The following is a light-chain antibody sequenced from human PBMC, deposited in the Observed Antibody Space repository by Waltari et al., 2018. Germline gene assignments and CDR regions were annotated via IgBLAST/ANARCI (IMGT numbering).Light chain of an antibody. Sequence: DIQMTKSPSALSASVGNRVTITCRASQSISIYLNWYQQKPGKAPKFLIYAASSLQSGVPSRFSGSGSGTDFTLTINSLQPEDFATYYCQQSYSLPVTFGQGTKLEI. CDR1: QSISIY. CDR2: AAS. J-gene: IGKJ2*01. CDR3: QQSYSLPVT. V-gene: IGKV1-39*01.